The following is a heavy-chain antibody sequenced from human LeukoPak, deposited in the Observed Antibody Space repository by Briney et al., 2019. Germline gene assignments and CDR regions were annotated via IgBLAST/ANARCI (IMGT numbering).Heavy chain of an antibody. J-gene: IGHJ4*02. Sequence: PGGSLRLSCAASGFTFSSYGMHWVRQAPGKGLEWVTFIRSDGTNKYYADSVKGRFTISRDNSKNMLYLQMNSLSAEDTAVYYCAGDFDYWGQGTLVTVSS. CDR2: IRSDGTNK. CDR1: GFTFSSYG. CDR3: AGDFDY. V-gene: IGHV3-30*02.